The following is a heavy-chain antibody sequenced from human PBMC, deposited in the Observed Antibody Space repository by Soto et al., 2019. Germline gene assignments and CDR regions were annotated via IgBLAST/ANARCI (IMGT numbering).Heavy chain of an antibody. V-gene: IGHV4-59*01. Sequence: PSETLSLTCTVSGGSISSYYWSWIRQPPGKGLEWIGYIYYNGSTNYNPSLKSRVTISVDTSKSQLSLKLTSVTSADTAVYFCARDVGNCSVGNCYSVSGMDVWCQGTAVTVSS. CDR3: ARDVGNCSVGNCYSVSGMDV. CDR1: GGSISSYY. D-gene: IGHD2-15*01. J-gene: IGHJ6*02. CDR2: IYYNGST.